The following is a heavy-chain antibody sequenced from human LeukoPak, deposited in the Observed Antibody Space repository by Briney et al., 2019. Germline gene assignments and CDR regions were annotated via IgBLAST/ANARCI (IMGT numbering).Heavy chain of an antibody. CDR1: GFTFSSYS. D-gene: IGHD6-19*01. CDR3: AKGGPSSGWWTAFDY. V-gene: IGHV3-21*04. J-gene: IGHJ4*02. Sequence: GGSLRLSCAASGFTFSSYSMNWVRQAPGKGLEWVSSISSSSSYLYYADSVKGRFTISRDNAKNSLYLQMNSLRAEDTALYYCAKGGPSSGWWTAFDYWGQGTLVTVSS. CDR2: ISSSSSYL.